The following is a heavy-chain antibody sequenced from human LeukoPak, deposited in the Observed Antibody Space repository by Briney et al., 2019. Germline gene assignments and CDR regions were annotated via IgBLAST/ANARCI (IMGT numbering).Heavy chain of an antibody. J-gene: IGHJ3*02. CDR2: ISGSGHDI. Sequence: GGSLRLSCVVSGLSFSDSYMTWIRQAPGMGLESLAYISGSGHDIYYADSVKGRFTISRDNAKNSLYLQMNSLRPEDTALYYCARLCYYYDSSGYVGAFDIWGQGTMVTVSS. D-gene: IGHD3-22*01. V-gene: IGHV3-11*01. CDR3: ARLCYYYDSSGYVGAFDI. CDR1: GLSFSDSY.